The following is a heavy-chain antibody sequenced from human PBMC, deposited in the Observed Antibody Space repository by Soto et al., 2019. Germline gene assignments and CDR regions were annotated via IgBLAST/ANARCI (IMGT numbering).Heavy chain of an antibody. Sequence: SETLSLTCTVSGGSIYRSGYYWGWIRQPPGRGLEWIGNIDYNGVTYSNPSLKSRVTISRDTSKNQFSLKLTSVTAADTTLYYCGKVLVGATGHTDSDSWGPGTLVTVSS. D-gene: IGHD2-15*01. CDR3: GKVLVGATGHTDSDS. CDR1: GGSIYRSGYY. CDR2: IDYNGVT. V-gene: IGHV4-39*01. J-gene: IGHJ4*02.